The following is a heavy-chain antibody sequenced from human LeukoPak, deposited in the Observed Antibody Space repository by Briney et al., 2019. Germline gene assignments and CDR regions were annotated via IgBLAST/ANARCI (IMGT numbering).Heavy chain of an antibody. D-gene: IGHD3-9*01. CDR2: IYNSGST. CDR3: AREGGYDILTGYYIET. J-gene: IGHJ5*02. V-gene: IGHV4-31*03. CDR1: GGSISSGGYY. Sequence: NSSQTLSLTCTVSGGSISSGGYYWSWIRQHPGKGLEWIGYIYNSGSTYYNPSLKSRVTISVDTSKNQFSLKLSSVTAADTAVYYCAREGGYDILTGYYIETWGQGTLVTVSS.